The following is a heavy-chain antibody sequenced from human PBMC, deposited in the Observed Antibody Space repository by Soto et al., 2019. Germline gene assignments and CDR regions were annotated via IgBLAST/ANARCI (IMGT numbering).Heavy chain of an antibody. CDR1: GGSISSDTYY. CDR3: ARDLTGYFKLDP. J-gene: IGHJ5*02. CDR2: IYYSGSA. D-gene: IGHD3-9*01. V-gene: IGHV4-31*03. Sequence: QVQLQESGPGLVKPSQTLSLTCTVSGGSISSDTYYWSWIRQLPGKGLEWVGYIYYSGSAFYNPSLKRRVTISVDTSKSPFSLKLSSVTAADTAVYYCARDLTGYFKLDPWGQGTLVTVSS.